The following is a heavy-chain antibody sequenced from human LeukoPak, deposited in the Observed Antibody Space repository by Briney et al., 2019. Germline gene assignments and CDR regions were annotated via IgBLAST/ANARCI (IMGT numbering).Heavy chain of an antibody. CDR1: GFTFSSYG. CDR3: ARYSHWSFDC. CDR2: VRYDGSNK. D-gene: IGHD5-18*01. V-gene: IGHV3-30*02. J-gene: IGHJ4*02. Sequence: PGGSLRLSCAASGFTFSSYGMHWVRQAPGKGLEWVAFVRYDGSNKYYADSVRGRFTISRDNSKNALYLQMNSLRGEDTAVYYCARYSHWSFDCWGQGTLVTVSS.